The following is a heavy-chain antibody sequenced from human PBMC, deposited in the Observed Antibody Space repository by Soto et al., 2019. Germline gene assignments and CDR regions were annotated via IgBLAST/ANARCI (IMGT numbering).Heavy chain of an antibody. CDR2: IIPIFDTA. J-gene: IGHJ6*02. Sequence: SVKVSCKASGGTFSDYTTNWVRQAPGQRLEWMGGIIPIFDTANYAEKFQGRVTITADESTSTSFMEVSSLRSEDTAVYYCARNGTLTGYSYGMDVWGQGTMVTVSS. CDR3: ARNGTLTGYSYGMDV. D-gene: IGHD1-1*01. V-gene: IGHV1-69*13. CDR1: GGTFSDYT.